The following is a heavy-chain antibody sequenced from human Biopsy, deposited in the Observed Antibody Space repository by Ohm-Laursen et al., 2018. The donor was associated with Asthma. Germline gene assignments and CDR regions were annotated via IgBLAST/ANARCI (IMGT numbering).Heavy chain of an antibody. CDR2: ISAYNGNT. V-gene: IGHV1-18*04. CDR3: AREAYDILTGYYGGGGMDV. CDR1: GYTFTSYG. J-gene: IGHJ6*02. D-gene: IGHD3-9*01. Sequence: GASVKVSCKVSGYTFTSYGISWVRQAPGQGLEWMGWISAYNGNTNYAQKLQGRVTMPTDTSTSTAYMELRSLRSDDTAVYYCAREAYDILTGYYGGGGMDVWGQGTTVTVSS.